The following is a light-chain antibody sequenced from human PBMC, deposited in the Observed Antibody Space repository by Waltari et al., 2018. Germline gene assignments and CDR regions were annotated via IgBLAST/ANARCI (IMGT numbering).Light chain of an antibody. CDR1: QSISDW. Sequence: DIQMTHSPSTLSASVGGRVTITCRASQSISDWLAGYQQKPGKAPKVLISKASNLESGVPSRFSGSGSGTEFTLTISSLQPDDFATYYCQRYQSSPYTFGQGSKREIK. V-gene: IGKV1-5*03. CDR2: KAS. J-gene: IGKJ2*01. CDR3: QRYQSSPYT.